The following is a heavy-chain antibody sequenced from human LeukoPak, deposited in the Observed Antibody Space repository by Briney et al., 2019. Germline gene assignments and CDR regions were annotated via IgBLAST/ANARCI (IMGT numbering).Heavy chain of an antibody. D-gene: IGHD5-12*01. CDR3: ARARRRGYSGYDPLDY. CDR1: GGTFSSYA. Sequence: SVKVSCKASGGTFSSYAISWVRQAPGQGLEWMGGIIPIFGTANYAQKFQGRVTITTDESTSTAYTELSSLRSEDTAVYYCARARRRGYSGYDPLDYWGQGTLVTVSS. V-gene: IGHV1-69*05. CDR2: IIPIFGTA. J-gene: IGHJ4*02.